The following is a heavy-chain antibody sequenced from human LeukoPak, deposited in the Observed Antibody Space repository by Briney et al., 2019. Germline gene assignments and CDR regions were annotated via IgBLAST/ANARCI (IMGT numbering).Heavy chain of an antibody. D-gene: IGHD3-22*01. CDR2: INTNNGGT. CDR3: ARDYYDSSGHRFDY. Sequence: GASVEVSCKASVYTFTAYHIHWVRQAPGQGLEWMGWINTNNGGTNYAQKFQGSVTMTRDTSISTAYMELSRLRSDDTAMYYCARDYYDSSGHRFDYWGQGTLVTVSS. V-gene: IGHV1-2*02. CDR1: VYTFTAYH. J-gene: IGHJ4*02.